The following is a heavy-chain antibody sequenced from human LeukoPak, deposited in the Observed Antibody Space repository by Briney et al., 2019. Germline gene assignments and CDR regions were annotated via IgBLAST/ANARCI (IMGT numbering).Heavy chain of an antibody. V-gene: IGHV3-13*01. D-gene: IGHD1-14*01. J-gene: IGHJ4*02. Sequence: GGSLRLSCAASGFTFSSYDMHWVRQATGKGLEWVSAIGTAGDTYYPGSVKGRFTISRENAKNSLYLQMNSLRAEDTAVYYCAKSSGFTTATGTNIFDSWGQGTLVTVSS. CDR2: IGTAGDT. CDR1: GFTFSSYD. CDR3: AKSSGFTTATGTNIFDS.